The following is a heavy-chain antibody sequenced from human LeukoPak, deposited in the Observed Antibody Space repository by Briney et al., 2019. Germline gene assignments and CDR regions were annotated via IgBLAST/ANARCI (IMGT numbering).Heavy chain of an antibody. Sequence: GGSLRLSCAASGFTFSSYWMSWVRQAPGKGLEWVANIKQDGSEKYYVDSVKGRFTISRDNSKNTLYLQMNSLRAEDTAVYYCAKEAESGSYPYYFDYWGQGTLVTVSS. CDR1: GFTFSSYW. D-gene: IGHD1-26*01. CDR2: IKQDGSEK. V-gene: IGHV3-7*01. J-gene: IGHJ4*02. CDR3: AKEAESGSYPYYFDY.